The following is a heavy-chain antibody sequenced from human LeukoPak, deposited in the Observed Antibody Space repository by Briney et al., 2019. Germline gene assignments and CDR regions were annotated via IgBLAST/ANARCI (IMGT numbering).Heavy chain of an antibody. CDR1: GGSISSYY. Sequence: PSETLSLTCTVSGGSISSYYGSWIRQPPGKGLEWIGYIYYSGSTNYNPTLKSRVTISVDTSKNQFSLKLSSVTAADTAVYYCARTARYSGSYGYYYYGMDVWGQGTTVTVSS. CDR3: ARTARYSGSYGYYYYGMDV. J-gene: IGHJ6*02. D-gene: IGHD1-26*01. CDR2: IYYSGST. V-gene: IGHV4-59*08.